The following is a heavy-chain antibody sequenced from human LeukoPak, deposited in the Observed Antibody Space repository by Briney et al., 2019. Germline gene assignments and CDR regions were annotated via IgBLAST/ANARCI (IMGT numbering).Heavy chain of an antibody. V-gene: IGHV4-39*07. Sequence: SETLSLTCTVSGGSISSSSYYWGWIRQPPGKGLEWIGSIYYSGSTYYNPSLKSRVTISVDTSKNQFSQKLSSVNGADTAVYYCAIVEAYCSSTSCYTISFDYWGQGSLVTVSS. CDR3: AIVEAYCSSTSCYTISFDY. CDR1: GGSISSSSYY. D-gene: IGHD2-2*02. CDR2: IYYSGST. J-gene: IGHJ4*02.